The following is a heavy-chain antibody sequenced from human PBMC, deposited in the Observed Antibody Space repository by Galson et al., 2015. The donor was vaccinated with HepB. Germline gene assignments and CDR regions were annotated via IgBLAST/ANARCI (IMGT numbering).Heavy chain of an antibody. J-gene: IGHJ4*02. Sequence: LRLSCAASGFTFSIYAMTWVRRPPGKGLEWVSSINDNGKNTYYADSVKGRLTISRDNSKNTLYLQMNSLRVEDTAIYYCAAFGESVYWGQGTLVTVSS. CDR2: INDNGKNT. CDR3: AAFGESVY. V-gene: IGHV3-23*01. D-gene: IGHD3-10*01. CDR1: GFTFSIYA.